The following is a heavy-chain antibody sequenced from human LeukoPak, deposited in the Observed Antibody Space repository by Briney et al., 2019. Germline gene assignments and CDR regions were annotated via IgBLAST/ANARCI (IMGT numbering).Heavy chain of an antibody. CDR2: IRYDGSNK. CDR3: ARMERFLEWSFDY. Sequence: PGGSLRLSCAASGFTFSSYGMHWVRQAPGKGLEWVAFIRYDGSNKYYADSVKGRFTISRDNSKNTLYLQMNSLRAEDTAVYYCARMERFLEWSFDYWGQGTLVTVSS. CDR1: GFTFSSYG. V-gene: IGHV3-30*02. D-gene: IGHD3-3*01. J-gene: IGHJ4*02.